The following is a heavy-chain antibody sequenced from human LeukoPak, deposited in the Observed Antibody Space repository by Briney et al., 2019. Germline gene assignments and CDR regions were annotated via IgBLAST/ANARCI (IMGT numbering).Heavy chain of an antibody. CDR2: IYHSGST. CDR3: ARYNWNTWFDP. V-gene: IGHV4-4*02. D-gene: IGHD1-1*01. J-gene: IGHJ5*02. Sequence: SGTLSLTCAVSGGSISSSNWWSWVRQPPGKGLEWIGEIYHSGSTNYNPSLDTRVTISLDASKNQLSLRLYSVTAADTAMYYCARYNWNTWFDPWGQGALVTVSS. CDR1: GGSISSSNW.